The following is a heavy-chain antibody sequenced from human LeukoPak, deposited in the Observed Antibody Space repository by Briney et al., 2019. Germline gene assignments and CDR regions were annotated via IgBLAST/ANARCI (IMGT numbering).Heavy chain of an antibody. V-gene: IGHV1-69*13. Sequence: SVKVSCKASGGTFSSYAISWVRQAPGQGLEWMGGIIPIFGTANYAQKFQGRVTITADESTSTAYMELSSLTSEDTAVYYCARPLGDSSSWYAFDIWTQGTMGIVTS. CDR1: GGTFSSYA. CDR3: ARPLGDSSSWYAFDI. J-gene: IGHJ3*02. D-gene: IGHD6-13*01. CDR2: IIPIFGTA.